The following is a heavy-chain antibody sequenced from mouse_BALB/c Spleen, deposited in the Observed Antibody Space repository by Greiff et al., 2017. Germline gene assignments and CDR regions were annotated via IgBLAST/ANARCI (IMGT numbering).Heavy chain of an antibody. Sequence: VQLQQSGPGLVAPSQSLSITCTVSGVSLTSYGVHWVRQPPGKGLEWLGVIWAGGSTNYNSALMSRLSISKDNSKSQVFLKMNSLQTDDTAMYYCARDDDYYGHGFAYWGQGTLVTVSA. V-gene: IGHV2-9*02. CDR3: ARDDDYYGHGFAY. D-gene: IGHD1-2*01. J-gene: IGHJ3*01. CDR1: GVSLTSYG. CDR2: IWAGGST.